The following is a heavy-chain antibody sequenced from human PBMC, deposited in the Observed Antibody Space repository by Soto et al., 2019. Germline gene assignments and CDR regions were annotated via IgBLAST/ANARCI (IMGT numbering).Heavy chain of an antibody. CDR1: GYRFTDYV. D-gene: IGHD3-22*01. J-gene: IGHJ4*02. CDR3: VRHYASDSGVHLDF. Sequence: QVQLVQSGTEVKKPGASVKVSCKASGYRFTDYVIHWVRQAPGQMLEWMGWIGAGDGKTYYSQNFQGRVSITRDTSASTAYMELSSLISEATAVYYCVRHYASDSGVHLDFWGQGALVTVSS. CDR2: IGAGDGKT. V-gene: IGHV1-3*01.